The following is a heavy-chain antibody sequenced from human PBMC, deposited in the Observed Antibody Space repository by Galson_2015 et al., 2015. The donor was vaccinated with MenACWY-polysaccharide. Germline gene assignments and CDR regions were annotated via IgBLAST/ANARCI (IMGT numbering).Heavy chain of an antibody. J-gene: IGHJ4*02. CDR2: IRRNAYGGTT. V-gene: IGHV3-49*04. D-gene: IGHD1-26*01. Sequence: SLRLSCAASGLTFGSFWMMWVRQSPGKGLEWVGFIRRNAYGGTTEYAASVKGRFTISRDESKSIDHMQMNSLKAEDTDVYYCTTATGGSLDFWGQGTLVTVSS. CDR1: GLTFGSFW. CDR3: TTATGGSLDF.